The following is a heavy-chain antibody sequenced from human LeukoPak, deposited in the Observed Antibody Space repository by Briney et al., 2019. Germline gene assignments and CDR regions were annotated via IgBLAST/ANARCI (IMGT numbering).Heavy chain of an antibody. CDR3: ARATHIVVVIAGFDY. D-gene: IGHD2-21*01. Sequence: PSETLSLTCTVSGGSISSSSYYWGWIRQPPGKGLEWIGSIYYSGSTYYNPSLKSRVTISVDTSTNQFSLKLRCVTAADTAVYYCARATHIVVVIAGFDYWGQGTLVTVSS. V-gene: IGHV4-39*01. CDR1: GGSISSSSYY. CDR2: IYYSGST. J-gene: IGHJ4*02.